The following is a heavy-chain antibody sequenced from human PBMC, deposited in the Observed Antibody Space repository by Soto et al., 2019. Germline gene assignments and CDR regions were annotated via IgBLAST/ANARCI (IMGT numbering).Heavy chain of an antibody. CDR2: INSDGSTT. D-gene: IGHD2-15*01. CDR3: ARARYCIGGSCYSDY. Sequence: KGLVWVSRINSDGSTTTYADSVKGRFTISRDNAKNTLYLQMNSLRAEDTAVYYCARARYCIGGSCYSDYWGQGTLVTVSS. J-gene: IGHJ4*02. V-gene: IGHV3-74*01.